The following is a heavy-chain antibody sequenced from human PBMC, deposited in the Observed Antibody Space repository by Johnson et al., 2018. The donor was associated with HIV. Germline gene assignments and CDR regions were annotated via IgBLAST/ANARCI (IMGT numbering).Heavy chain of an antibody. J-gene: IGHJ3*02. D-gene: IGHD4-17*01. Sequence: VQLVESGGGLVQPGRSLRLSCAASGFTFSSYAMHWVRQAPGKGLEWVSGISWNSGSIGYADSVKGRFTISRDNAKNSLYLQMNSLRAEDTALYYCAKVRERPVTTRSDAFDIWGQGTMVTVSS. CDR1: GFTFSSYA. V-gene: IGHV3-9*01. CDR2: ISWNSGSI. CDR3: AKVRERPVTTRSDAFDI.